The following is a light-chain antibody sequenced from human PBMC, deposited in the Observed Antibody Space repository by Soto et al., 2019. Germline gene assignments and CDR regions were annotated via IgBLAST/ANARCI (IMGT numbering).Light chain of an antibody. CDR1: QSVSSSY. CDR3: QQYGNSPYT. V-gene: IGKV3-20*01. Sequence: EIVLTQSPGTLSLSPGDRATLSCRASQSVSSSYLAWYQQKPGQAPSLLIYGASNRATGIPDRFSGGGSGTDFTLTISRLEPEDFAVYYCQQYGNSPYTFGQGTKLEIK. J-gene: IGKJ2*01. CDR2: GAS.